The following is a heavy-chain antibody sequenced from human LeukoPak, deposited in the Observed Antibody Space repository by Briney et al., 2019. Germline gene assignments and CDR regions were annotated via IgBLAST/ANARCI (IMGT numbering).Heavy chain of an antibody. J-gene: IGHJ3*02. CDR2: INPNTGGT. CDR1: GYTFTGYH. Sequence: GASVKASCKASGYTFTGYHIHWVRQAPGQGPEWMGWINPNTGGTNYAQKFQGRVTMTRDTSISTAYMELSSLSSDDTAVYYCARCPVGPTPGGAFDIWGQGTMVTVSS. V-gene: IGHV1-2*02. CDR3: ARCPVGPTPGGAFDI. D-gene: IGHD1-26*01.